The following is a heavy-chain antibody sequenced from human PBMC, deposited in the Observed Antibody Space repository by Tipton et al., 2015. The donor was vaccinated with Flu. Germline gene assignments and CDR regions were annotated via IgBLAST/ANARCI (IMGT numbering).Heavy chain of an antibody. Sequence: SLRLSCAASGFTFSSYWMSWVRQAPGKGLEWVANIKQDGNEKYYVDSVKGRFTISRDNAKNSLYLQMNSLRAEDTAVYYCARAGKWYYDSYGYFDLWDRGTLVTVSS. D-gene: IGHD3-22*01. CDR2: IKQDGNEK. J-gene: IGHJ2*01. V-gene: IGHV3-7*01. CDR1: GFTFSSYW. CDR3: ARAGKWYYDSYGYFDL.